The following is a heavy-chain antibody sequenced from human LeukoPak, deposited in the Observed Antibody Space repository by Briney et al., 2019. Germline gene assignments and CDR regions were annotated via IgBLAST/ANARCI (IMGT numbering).Heavy chain of an antibody. Sequence: GGSLRLSCAASGFTFSNYGMHWVRQAPGKGLEWVAVISYDGSNKFYADSVKGRFTISRDDSENTLFLQMNSLRPEDTAVYYCARAKWLRLLLLLDYWGQGTLVTVSS. J-gene: IGHJ4*02. CDR1: GFTFSNYG. D-gene: IGHD5-12*01. CDR2: ISYDGSNK. CDR3: ARAKWLRLLLLLDY. V-gene: IGHV3-30*03.